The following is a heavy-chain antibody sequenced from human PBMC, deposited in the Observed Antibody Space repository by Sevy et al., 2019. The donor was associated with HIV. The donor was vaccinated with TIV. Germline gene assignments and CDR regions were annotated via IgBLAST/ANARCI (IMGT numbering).Heavy chain of an antibody. D-gene: IGHD4-17*01. Sequence: GESLKISCKGSGFTFTTYWIGWVRQMPGKGLEWIGIIYPDDSDTRYSPSFQGQVTISVDKSISTAYLQWSTLKASDTAMYYCARHHASYGVTGYYYCYGLDVWGQGTTVTVS. CDR3: ARHHASYGVTGYYYCYGLDV. CDR1: GFTFTTYW. CDR2: IYPDDSDT. V-gene: IGHV5-51*01. J-gene: IGHJ6*02.